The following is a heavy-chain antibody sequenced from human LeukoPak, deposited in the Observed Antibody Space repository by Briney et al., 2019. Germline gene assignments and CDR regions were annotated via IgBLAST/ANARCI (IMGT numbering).Heavy chain of an antibody. J-gene: IGHJ4*02. CDR1: GGSISSSSYY. V-gene: IGHV4-39*07. CDR3: ARAGGYGLIDY. CDR2: IYYSGST. D-gene: IGHD5-18*01. Sequence: SETLSLTCTVSGGSISSSSYYWGWIRQPPGKGLEWIGSIYYSGSTYYNPSLKSRVTISVDTSKNQFSLKVGSMTAADTAVYYCARAGGYGLIDYWGQGTMVTVSS.